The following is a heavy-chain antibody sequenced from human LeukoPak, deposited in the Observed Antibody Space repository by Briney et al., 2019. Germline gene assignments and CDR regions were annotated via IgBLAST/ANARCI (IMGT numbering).Heavy chain of an antibody. CDR1: GFTFSSYG. D-gene: IGHD1-26*01. CDR2: IIVDGGST. V-gene: IGHV3-74*01. J-gene: IGHJ4*02. Sequence: GGSLRLSCAASGFTFSSYGRHWVRQAPGKGLGWFSVIIVDGGSTSYADSVKGRFTISRDNAKNTLYLQMNSLRAEDTAVYYCASGPSGSYSYYFDYWGQGTLVTVSS. CDR3: ASGPSGSYSYYFDY.